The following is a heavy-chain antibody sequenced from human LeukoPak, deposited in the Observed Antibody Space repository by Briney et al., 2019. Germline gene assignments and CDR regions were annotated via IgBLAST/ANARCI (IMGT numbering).Heavy chain of an antibody. V-gene: IGHV4-59*08. CDR3: ARHGSYSSSSFFDY. CDR1: GGSISSYY. D-gene: IGHD6-6*01. CDR2: VYYTGST. Sequence: SDTLSLTCTVSGGSISSYYWSWIRQSPGRGLEWIGYVYYTGSTNYSPSLKSRVIISVDTSKNQFFLMLSSVTAADTAVYYCARHGSYSSSSFFDYWGQGTLVTVSS. J-gene: IGHJ4*02.